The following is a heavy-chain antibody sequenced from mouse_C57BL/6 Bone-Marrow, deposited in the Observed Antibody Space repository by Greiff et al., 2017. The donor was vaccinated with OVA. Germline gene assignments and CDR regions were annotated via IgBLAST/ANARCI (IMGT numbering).Heavy chain of an antibody. CDR1: GYTFTSYW. CDR3: ARWERDIYDGYYLFAY. CDR2: IYPGSGST. J-gene: IGHJ3*01. Sequence: QVQLQQPGAELVKPGASVKMSCKASGYTFTSYWITWVKQRPGQGLEWIGDIYPGSGSTNYNEKFKSKATLTVDTSSSTAYMQLSSLTSEDSAVYYCARWERDIYDGYYLFAYWGQGTLVTVSA. D-gene: IGHD2-3*01. V-gene: IGHV1-55*01.